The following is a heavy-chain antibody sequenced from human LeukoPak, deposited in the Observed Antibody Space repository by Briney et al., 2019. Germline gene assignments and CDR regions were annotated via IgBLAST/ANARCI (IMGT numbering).Heavy chain of an antibody. CDR1: GDSVSSNSAA. V-gene: IGHV6-1*01. CDR2: TSYRSKWYN. D-gene: IGHD6-19*01. CDR3: ARDAGSGWSSFDY. Sequence: SQTLSVTCAISGDSVSSNSAAWNWIRQSPSRGLEWLGRTSYRSKWYNDYAVSMKSRITINPDTSKDQFSLQLNSVTPEDTAVYYCARDAGSGWSSFDYWGQGTLVTVSS. J-gene: IGHJ4*02.